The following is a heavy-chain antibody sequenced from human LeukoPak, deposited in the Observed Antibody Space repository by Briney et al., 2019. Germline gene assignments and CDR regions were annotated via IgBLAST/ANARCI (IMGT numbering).Heavy chain of an antibody. CDR1: GYSFTRYW. V-gene: IGHV5-10-1*01. CDR2: IDPSDSYT. Sequence: GESLKISCKGSGYSFTRYWISWVRQMPGKGLEWMGRIDPSDSYTNYNPSFQGHVTISADKSISTAYLQWSSLKASDTAMYYCARHEAAAGLFDYWGQGILVTVSS. CDR3: ARHEAAAGLFDY. D-gene: IGHD6-13*01. J-gene: IGHJ4*02.